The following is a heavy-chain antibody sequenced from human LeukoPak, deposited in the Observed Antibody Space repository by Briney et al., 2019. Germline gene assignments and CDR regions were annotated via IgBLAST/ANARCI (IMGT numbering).Heavy chain of an antibody. D-gene: IGHD1-26*01. CDR3: ARERVVGARGDY. Sequence: SVKVSCKASGGTFSSYAISWVQQAPGQGLEWMGRIIPILGIANYAQKFQGRVTITADKSTSTAYMELSSLRSDDTAVYYCARERVVGARGDYWGQGTLVTVSS. J-gene: IGHJ4*02. V-gene: IGHV1-69*04. CDR1: GGTFSSYA. CDR2: IIPILGIA.